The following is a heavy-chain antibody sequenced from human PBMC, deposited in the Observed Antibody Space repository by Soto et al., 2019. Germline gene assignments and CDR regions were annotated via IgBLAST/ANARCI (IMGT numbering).Heavy chain of an antibody. V-gene: IGHV3-73*01. CDR1: GFTFSGSA. CDR3: TRAQLLVGDH. Sequence: EVPLVESGGGLVQPGGSLKLSCAASGFTFSGSAIHWVRQASGKGLEWVGRIRSRPNRYATAYAASVKGRFTISRDDSKNTAYLQMNSLKTEDTAVYYCTRAQLLVGDHWGQGTLVTVSS. J-gene: IGHJ4*02. CDR2: IRSRPNRYAT. D-gene: IGHD2-2*01.